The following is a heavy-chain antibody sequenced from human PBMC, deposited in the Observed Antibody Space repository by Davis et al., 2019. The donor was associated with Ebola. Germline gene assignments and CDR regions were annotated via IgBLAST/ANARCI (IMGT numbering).Heavy chain of an antibody. CDR3: ARRVAARPAYYFDY. V-gene: IGHV5-10-1*01. CDR1: GYSFTSNW. D-gene: IGHD6-6*01. J-gene: IGHJ4*02. CDR2: IDPSDSQT. Sequence: PGGSLRLSCQGSGYSFTSNWISWVRQKPGKGLEWMGRIDPSDSQTDYSPSFQGHVTISVDKSISNAYVQWSSLEASDTAMYYCARRVAARPAYYFDYWGQGTLVTVSS.